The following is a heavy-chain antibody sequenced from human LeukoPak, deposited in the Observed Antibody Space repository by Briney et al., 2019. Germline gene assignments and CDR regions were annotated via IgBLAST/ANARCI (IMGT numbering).Heavy chain of an antibody. CDR2: IYYSGNT. D-gene: IGHD3-10*01. J-gene: IGHJ4*02. CDR3: ARDASSYGSGSYYPD. Sequence: SETLSLTCTVSGGSIGSYYWSWIRRPPGKGLEWIGYIYYSGNTNYNPSLKSRVTISVDTSKNQLSLKLSSVTAADTAVYYCARDASSYGSGSYYPDWGQGTLVTVSS. V-gene: IGHV4-59*01. CDR1: GGSIGSYY.